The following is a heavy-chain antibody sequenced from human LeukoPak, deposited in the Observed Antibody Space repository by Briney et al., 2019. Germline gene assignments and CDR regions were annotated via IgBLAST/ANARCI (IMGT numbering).Heavy chain of an antibody. D-gene: IGHD3-10*01. Sequence: PGGSLRLSCAASGFTFSSYGMHWVRQAPGKGLEWVAFIRYDGSNKYYADSVKGRFTISRDNSKNTLYLQMNSLRAEDTAVYYCAKDRYYGSGSNPDYWGQGTLVTVSS. J-gene: IGHJ4*02. V-gene: IGHV3-30*02. CDR3: AKDRYYGSGSNPDY. CDR2: IRYDGSNK. CDR1: GFTFSSYG.